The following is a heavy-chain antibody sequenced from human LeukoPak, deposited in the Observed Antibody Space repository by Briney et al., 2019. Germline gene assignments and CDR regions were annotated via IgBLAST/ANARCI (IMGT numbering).Heavy chain of an antibody. CDR2: INPKTGNT. D-gene: IGHD2-2*01. CDR1: GYTFTSYD. V-gene: IGHV1-8*03. J-gene: IGHJ6*03. CDR3: ARALCDGSPCKYYQHMDV. Sequence: GASVKVSCKASGYTFTSYDINWVRQATGQGLEWMGWINPKTGNTGHAQRFQGRVTITRDTSISTAYMELSSLTSEDTAVYYCARALCDGSPCKYYQHMDVWGKGTTVTVSS.